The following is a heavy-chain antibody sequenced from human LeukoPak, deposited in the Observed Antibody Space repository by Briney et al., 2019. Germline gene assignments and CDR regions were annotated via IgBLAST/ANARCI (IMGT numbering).Heavy chain of an antibody. CDR1: GYTLISSY. J-gene: IGHJ3*02. Sequence: ASVKVSCKASGYTLISSYIHWVRRAPGQGLEWMGIINPSGGSTSYAQKFQGRVTMTRDLSTSTVYMELSSLRSEDTAVYYCARGVYSLDAFDIWGQGTMVTVSS. CDR3: ARGVYSLDAFDI. CDR2: INPSGGST. V-gene: IGHV1-46*01. D-gene: IGHD2-8*01.